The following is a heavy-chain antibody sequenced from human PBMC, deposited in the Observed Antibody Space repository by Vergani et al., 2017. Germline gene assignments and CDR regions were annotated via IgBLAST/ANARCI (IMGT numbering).Heavy chain of an antibody. Sequence: EVQLVESGGGLVQPGGSLRLSCAASGFTFSSYAMSWVRQAPGKGLEWVSAISGSGGSTYYADSVKGRFTISRDNSKNSLYLQMNSLRAEDTALYYCAKDKAPTYYYGSGSYYENYYYYYGMDVWGQGTTVTVSS. V-gene: IGHV3-23*04. D-gene: IGHD3-10*01. CDR3: AKDKAPTYYYGSGSYYENYYYYYGMDV. CDR2: ISGSGGST. J-gene: IGHJ6*02. CDR1: GFTFSSYA.